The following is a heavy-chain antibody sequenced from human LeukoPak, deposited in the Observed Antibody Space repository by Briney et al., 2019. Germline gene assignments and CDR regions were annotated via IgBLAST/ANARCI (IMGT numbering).Heavy chain of an antibody. CDR3: ARDRGYSSFGWFDP. CDR1: GYTFTSYG. J-gene: IGHJ5*02. V-gene: IGHV1-18*01. CDR2: ISPYNGNT. Sequence: ASVKVSCKTSGYTFTSYGISWVRQAPGQGLEWMGWISPYNGNTNYPQKLQGRVTMTTDTSTSTAYMELRSLRSDDTAVYYCARDRGYSSFGWFDPWGQGTLVTVSS. D-gene: IGHD6-13*01.